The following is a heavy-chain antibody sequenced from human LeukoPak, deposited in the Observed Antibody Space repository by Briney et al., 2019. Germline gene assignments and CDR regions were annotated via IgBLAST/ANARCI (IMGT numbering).Heavy chain of an antibody. D-gene: IGHD2-2*01. V-gene: IGHV1-2*02. CDR2: INPNSGAT. CDR1: GYTFTGYY. Sequence: ASVKVSCKASGYTFTGYYMHWLRQAPGRGLEWTGWINPNSGATKYAQKFQGRVTMTRDTSISTAYMDVSRPRFDDTAVYYCARDGGWYQLLWWFDPWGQGTLVTVSS. J-gene: IGHJ5*02. CDR3: ARDGGWYQLLWWFDP.